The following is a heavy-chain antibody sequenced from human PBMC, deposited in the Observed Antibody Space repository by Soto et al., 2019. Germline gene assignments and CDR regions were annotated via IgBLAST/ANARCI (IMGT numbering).Heavy chain of an antibody. CDR2: IKSKTDGGTT. CDR3: TTRIVGAPLDAFDI. J-gene: IGHJ3*02. Sequence: PGGSLRLSCAASGFTFSNAWMNWVRQAPGKGLEWVGRIKSKTDGGTTDYAAPVKGRFTISRDDSKNTLYLQMNSLKTEDTAVYYCTTRIVGAPLDAFDIWGQGKMVTVSS. CDR1: GFTFSNAW. V-gene: IGHV3-15*07. D-gene: IGHD1-26*01.